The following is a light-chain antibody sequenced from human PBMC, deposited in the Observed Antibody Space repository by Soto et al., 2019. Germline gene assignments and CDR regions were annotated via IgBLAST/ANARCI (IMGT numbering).Light chain of an antibody. CDR2: RNN. CDR3: ASWDDRLRGWV. CDR1: SSNVGMNY. V-gene: IGLV1-47*01. Sequence: QSVLTQPPSGAGAPGQSVTFSCSGSSSNVGMNYVYWFQQLPGTAPKLLIYRNNQRPSGVPDRFSGSNSGTSGSLAISGLRSEDEADYYCASWDDRLRGWVFGGGTQLTVL. J-gene: IGLJ3*02.